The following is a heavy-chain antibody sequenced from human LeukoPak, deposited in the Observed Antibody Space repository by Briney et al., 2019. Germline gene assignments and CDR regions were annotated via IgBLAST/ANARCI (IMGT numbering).Heavy chain of an antibody. Sequence: GRSLRLSCAASGFTFSSYGMHWVRQAPGKGLEWVAVISYDGSNKYYADSVKGRFTISRDNSKNTLYLQMNSLRAEDTAVYYCAKASYYYDSSGYYLGYWGQGTLVTVSP. D-gene: IGHD3-22*01. CDR3: AKASYYYDSSGYYLGY. CDR2: ISYDGSNK. V-gene: IGHV3-30*18. J-gene: IGHJ4*02. CDR1: GFTFSSYG.